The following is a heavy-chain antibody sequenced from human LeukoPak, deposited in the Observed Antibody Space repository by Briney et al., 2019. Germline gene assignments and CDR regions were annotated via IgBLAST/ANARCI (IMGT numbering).Heavy chain of an antibody. V-gene: IGHV1-2*04. CDR1: GYTFTGYY. J-gene: IGHJ4*02. CDR2: INPNSGGT. D-gene: IGHD5-24*01. CDR3: ARGEMATILFDY. Sequence: ASVKVSCKASGYTFTGYYMHWVRQAPGQGLEWMGWINPNSGGTNYAQKFQGWVTMTRDTSINTAYMELSRLRSDDTAVYYCARGEMATILFDYWDQGTLVTVSS.